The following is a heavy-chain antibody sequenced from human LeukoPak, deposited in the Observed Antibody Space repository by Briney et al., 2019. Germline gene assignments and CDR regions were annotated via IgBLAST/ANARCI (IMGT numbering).Heavy chain of an antibody. CDR3: ARGSGWYADY. CDR2: IKEDGSEK. CDR1: GFTFSSYW. D-gene: IGHD6-19*01. V-gene: IGHV3-7*04. J-gene: IGHJ4*02. Sequence: PGGSLRLSCAASGFTFSSYWMSWIRQAPGKGLEWVANIKEDGSEKYYVDSVKGRFTISRDDAKNSLYLQMNSLRAGDTAVFYCARGSGWYADYWGQGNLVTVSS.